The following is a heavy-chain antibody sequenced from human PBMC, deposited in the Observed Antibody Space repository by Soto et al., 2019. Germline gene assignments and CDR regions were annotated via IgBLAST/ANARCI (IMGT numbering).Heavy chain of an antibody. Sequence: GGSLRLSCAASGFTFNNYAMNWVRQAPGKGLEWVSTISGSGGSTYYADSVKGRFTISRDNSKSTLYLQMNSLRAEDTAVYYFAIRRNPGTTEIPFVSRGQAPPV. CDR2: ISGSGGST. D-gene: IGHD1-26*01. V-gene: IGHV3-23*01. CDR1: GFTFNNYA. J-gene: IGHJ4*02. CDR3: AIRRNPGTTEIPFVS.